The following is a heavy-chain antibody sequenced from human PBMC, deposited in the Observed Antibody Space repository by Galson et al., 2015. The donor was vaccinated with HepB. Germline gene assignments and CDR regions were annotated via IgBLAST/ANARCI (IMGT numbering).Heavy chain of an antibody. J-gene: IGHJ2*01. Sequence: SLRLSCAASGLTLSNYAMSWFRQAPGKGLDWVSVISRSDGRTYYAASVRGRFTISRDNSRNTLYLQMTGLRDEDTAVYYCARPRDQGELPYWYLDLWGRGTLVTVSS. CDR3: ARPRDQGELPYWYLDL. CDR2: ISRSDGRT. D-gene: IGHD1-26*01. CDR1: GLTLSNYA. V-gene: IGHV3-23*01.